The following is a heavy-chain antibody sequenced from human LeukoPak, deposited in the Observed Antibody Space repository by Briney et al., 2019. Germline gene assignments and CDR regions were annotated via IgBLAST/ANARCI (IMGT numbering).Heavy chain of an antibody. Sequence: SETLSLTCTVSGGSISSSSYYWGWIRQPPGKGLEWIGSIYYSGSTYYNPSLKSRVTISVDTSKNQFSLKLSSVTAADTAVYYCARNIAAAGRNYYYYYMDVWGKGTTVTVSS. CDR3: ARNIAAAGRNYYYYYMDV. CDR1: GGSISSSSYY. J-gene: IGHJ6*03. CDR2: IYYSGST. D-gene: IGHD6-13*01. V-gene: IGHV4-39*01.